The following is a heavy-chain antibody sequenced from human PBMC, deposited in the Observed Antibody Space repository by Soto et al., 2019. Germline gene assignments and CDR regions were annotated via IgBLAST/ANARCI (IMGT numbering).Heavy chain of an antibody. Sequence: ASVKVSCKASGYTFFNYDIAWVRQAPGQGLEWMGRISPNNGNTNYARSLQGRVFITTATSTTTAYMELRNLRSDDTAVYYCARVDKSTTADGSAGHWGQGTLVTVSS. D-gene: IGHD3-10*01. CDR3: ARVDKSTTADGSAGH. CDR2: ISPNNGNT. J-gene: IGHJ4*02. CDR1: GYTFFNYD. V-gene: IGHV1-18*01.